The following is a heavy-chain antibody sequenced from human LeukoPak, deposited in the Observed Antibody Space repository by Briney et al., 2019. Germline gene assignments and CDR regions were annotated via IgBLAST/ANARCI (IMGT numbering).Heavy chain of an antibody. CDR2: ISSGSTDI. Sequence: PGGSLRLSCAASGFTFSTYSMNWVRQAPGKGLEWVSFISSGSTDIYYTDSVKGRFSVSSDNAKNSLYLQMNSLRAEDTAVYYCARDGLYCTSTNCYFEHWGQGTLVTVSS. CDR1: GFTFSTYS. CDR3: ARDGLYCTSTNCYFEH. D-gene: IGHD2-2*01. V-gene: IGHV3-21*01. J-gene: IGHJ4*02.